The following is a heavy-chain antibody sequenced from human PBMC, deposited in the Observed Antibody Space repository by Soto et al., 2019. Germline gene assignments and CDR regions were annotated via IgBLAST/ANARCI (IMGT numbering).Heavy chain of an antibody. CDR2: ISNDVRNI. D-gene: IGHD3-16*01. Sequence: VQLVESGGGVVQPGRSLRLSCAASGLTFSTYGFPWVRQAPGKGLEWVAVISNDVRNIHYAESVKGRFTISRDNSKNTLYLQMNSLRPNDTAVYYCVKDTLGGITPVFMPGPDWGQGTLVTVSS. J-gene: IGHJ4*02. CDR3: VKDTLGGITPVFMPGPD. V-gene: IGHV3-30*18. CDR1: GLTFSTYG.